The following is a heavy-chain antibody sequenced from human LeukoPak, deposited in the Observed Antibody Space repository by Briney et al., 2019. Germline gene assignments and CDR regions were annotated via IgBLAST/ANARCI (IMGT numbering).Heavy chain of an antibody. Sequence: ASVKVSCKTSGYTFTNYAMHWVRQAPGQTIEWLAWINPANGYTRYSQHFQDRVTVSSDTSADTAYMELSSLRSEDKAVYYCVKESGASGSRYQAYFDYWGQGTLVTVSS. CDR1: GYTFTNYA. CDR2: INPANGYT. D-gene: IGHD3-10*01. J-gene: IGHJ4*02. CDR3: VKESGASGSRYQAYFDY. V-gene: IGHV1-3*03.